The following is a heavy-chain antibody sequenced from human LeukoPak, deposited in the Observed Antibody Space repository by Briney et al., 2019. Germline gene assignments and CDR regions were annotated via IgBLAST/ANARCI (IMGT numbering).Heavy chain of an antibody. J-gene: IGHJ4*02. V-gene: IGHV3-21*04. CDR2: ISSSSSYI. D-gene: IGHD6-19*01. CDR3: AREGGQWLGGGFDY. Sequence: PGGSLRLSCAASGFTFSSYSMNWVRQAPGKGLEWVSSISSSSSYIYYADSVKGRFTISRDNAKNSLYLQMNSLRAEDTAVYYCAREGGQWLGGGFDYWGQGTLVTVSS. CDR1: GFTFSSYS.